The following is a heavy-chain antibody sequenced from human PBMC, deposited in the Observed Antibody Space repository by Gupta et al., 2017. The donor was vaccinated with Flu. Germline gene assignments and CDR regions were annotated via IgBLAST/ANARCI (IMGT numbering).Heavy chain of an antibody. CDR2: ITSSVRDV. D-gene: IGHD3-9*01. CDR3: ARDRRDLDKGYYYYYMDV. V-gene: IGHV3-11*01. J-gene: IGHJ6*03. Sequence: QAQLVQSGGGLVKPGGSLRLSCGASGFTLPDQIMSCIRQAPGKGTEWVVYITSSVRDVYYVDSVKGRYTVTRDNARNSVFLHMHNLRPQDTAVYYCARDRRDLDKGYYYYYMDVWGKGAAVTVSS. CDR1: GFTLPDQI.